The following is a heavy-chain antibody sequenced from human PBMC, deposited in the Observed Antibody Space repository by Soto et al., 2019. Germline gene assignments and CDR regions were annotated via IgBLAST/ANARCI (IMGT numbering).Heavy chain of an antibody. D-gene: IGHD5-18*01. CDR1: GGTFSSYA. CDR2: IIPIFGTA. CDR3: AREAKLYSSTTLSYYYGMDV. J-gene: IGHJ6*02. Sequence: SVKVSCKASGGTFSSYAISWVRQAPGQGLEWMGGIIPIFGTANYAQKFQGRVTITADESTSTAFMELSSLRSEDTAVYYCAREAKLYSSTTLSYYYGMDVWGQGTTVTVSS. V-gene: IGHV1-69*13.